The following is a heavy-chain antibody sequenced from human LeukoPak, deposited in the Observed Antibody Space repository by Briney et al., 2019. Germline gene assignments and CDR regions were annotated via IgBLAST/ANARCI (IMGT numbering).Heavy chain of an antibody. J-gene: IGHJ4*02. CDR1: GFNLSKAY. CDR2: IKSKADGGTT. CDR3: TTGHYYDSSGYAGFDY. V-gene: IGHV3-15*01. D-gene: IGHD3-22*01. Sequence: PGGSLRLSCAASGFNLSKAYMNWVRQAPGKGLEWVGRIKSKADGGTTDYAAPVKGRFTISRDDSKTTLYLQMDSLKIEDTAVYSCTTGHYYDSSGYAGFDYWGQGTLVTVSS.